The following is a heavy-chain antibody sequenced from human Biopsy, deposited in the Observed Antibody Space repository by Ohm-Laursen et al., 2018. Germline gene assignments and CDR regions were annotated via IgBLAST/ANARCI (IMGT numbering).Heavy chain of an antibody. V-gene: IGHV3-23*01. Sequence: SLRLSCTASGFTFSSYAMTWVRQAPGKGLEWVSVINTSGGSTHYAVSVKGRLTISRDNSKNTLYLRMNSLRAEDTAVYYCAKPADSYGSEFYFDYWGQRTLVTVSS. J-gene: IGHJ4*02. D-gene: IGHD4-17*01. CDR1: GFTFSSYA. CDR2: INTSGGST. CDR3: AKPADSYGSEFYFDY.